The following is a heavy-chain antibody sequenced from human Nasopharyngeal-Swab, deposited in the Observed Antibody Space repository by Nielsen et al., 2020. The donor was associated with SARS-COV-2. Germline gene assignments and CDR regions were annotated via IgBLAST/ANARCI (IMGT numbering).Heavy chain of an antibody. CDR1: GFTFDDYG. CDR2: INWNGGST. D-gene: IGHD2-2*01. V-gene: IGHV3-20*04. J-gene: IGHJ4*02. CDR3: AKDMVLVDIVVVPAAMPDY. Sequence: GESLKISCAASGFTFDDYGMSWVRQAPGKGLEWVSGINWNGGSTGYADSVKGRFTISRDNSKNSLYLQMNSLRAEDTALYYCAKDMVLVDIVVVPAAMPDYWGQGTLVTVSS.